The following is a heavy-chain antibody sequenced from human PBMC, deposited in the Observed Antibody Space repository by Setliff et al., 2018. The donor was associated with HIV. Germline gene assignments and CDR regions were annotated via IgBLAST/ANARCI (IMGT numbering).Heavy chain of an antibody. V-gene: IGHV4-4*07. J-gene: IGHJ4*02. CDR1: GGSISSYY. D-gene: IGHD3-22*01. Sequence: SETLSLTCTVSGGSISSYYWSWIRQPAGKGLEWIGHIYSTGNTTYNSSLKSRVTMSIETSKNQFSLELTSVTAADTAVYYCARDDDKLFDYWGQGALVTVSS. CDR2: IYSTGNT. CDR3: ARDDDKLFDY.